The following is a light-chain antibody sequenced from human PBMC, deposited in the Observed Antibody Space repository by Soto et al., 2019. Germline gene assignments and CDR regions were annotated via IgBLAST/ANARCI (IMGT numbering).Light chain of an antibody. V-gene: IGKV3-15*01. CDR2: GPS. Sequence: EILMTQSPATLSVSPGDRATLSCRASQSVSKNLAWYQQRPGQAPRLLIYGPSTRATGIPARFSGSGSGTEFTLTISSLESEDFAVYYCQQYNGWPPWTFGQGTKVEIK. CDR3: QQYNGWPPWT. J-gene: IGKJ1*01. CDR1: QSVSKN.